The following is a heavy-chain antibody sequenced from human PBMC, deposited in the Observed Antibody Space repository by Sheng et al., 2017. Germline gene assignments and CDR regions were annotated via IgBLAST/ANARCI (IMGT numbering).Heavy chain of an antibody. CDR2: ISGSSSYI. V-gene: IGHV3-23*04. J-gene: IGHJ4*02. CDR1: GFAFSNTA. D-gene: IGHD2-15*01. Sequence: EVQLVESGGDLVQPGGTLRISCAASGFAFSNTAMSWVRQAPGKGPEWVSTISGSSSYIYYADSVKGRFTISRDNSKNTLYLQMTSLRVEDTAVYYCASRQILPLTGLESWGQGTRVTVSS. CDR3: ASRQILPLTGLES.